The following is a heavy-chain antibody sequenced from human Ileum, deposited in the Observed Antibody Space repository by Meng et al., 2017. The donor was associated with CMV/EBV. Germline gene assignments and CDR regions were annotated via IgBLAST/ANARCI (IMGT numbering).Heavy chain of an antibody. CDR1: GGSINNFY. CDR3: TRDLGTSSSGV. J-gene: IGHJ4*02. V-gene: IGHV4-59*01. D-gene: IGHD6-6*01. Sequence: ESGPGLMNPLTNLSLTCTFSGGSINNFYWSWIRQTPGKGLEWIVYVYYTGRTEYNPSLKSRISISVDTSKNQFSLKLNSVTTADTAMYYCTRDLGTSSSGVWGQGTLVTVSS. CDR2: VYYTGRT.